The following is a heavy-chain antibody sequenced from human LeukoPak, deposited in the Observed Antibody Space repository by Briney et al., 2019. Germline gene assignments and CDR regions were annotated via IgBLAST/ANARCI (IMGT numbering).Heavy chain of an antibody. D-gene: IGHD4-17*01. CDR1: GFTFSSYG. Sequence: GGSLRLSCAASGFTFSSYGMHWVRQAPGKGLEWVAVISYDGSNKYYADSVKGRFTISRDNSKNTLYLQMNSLRAEDTAVYYCARYDNKGTTVTTNWFDPWGQGTLVTVTS. V-gene: IGHV3-30*03. CDR3: ARYDNKGTTVTTNWFDP. CDR2: ISYDGSNK. J-gene: IGHJ5*02.